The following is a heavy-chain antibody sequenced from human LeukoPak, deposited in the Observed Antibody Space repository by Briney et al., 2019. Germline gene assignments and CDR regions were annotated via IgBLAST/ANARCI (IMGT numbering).Heavy chain of an antibody. CDR3: ARDKGISDIGGSKFVY. CDR2: IKEDGSEK. V-gene: IGHV3-7*03. D-gene: IGHD4-23*01. J-gene: IGHJ4*02. CDR1: GFTFSNYW. Sequence: GGSLRLSCSASGFTFSNYWMSWVRQTPEKGLEWVAHIKEDGSEKYYVDSVKGRFTISRDNAKNSLFLQMDSLGAEDTALYYCARDKGISDIGGSKFVYWGQGILVTVSS.